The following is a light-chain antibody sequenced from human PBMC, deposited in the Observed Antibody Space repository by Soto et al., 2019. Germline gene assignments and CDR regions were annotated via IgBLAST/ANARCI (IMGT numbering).Light chain of an antibody. CDR2: DVN. CDR3: SSYTTSSLVV. Sequence: QSALTQPASVSGSPGQSITISCTGTSSDVGGYNYVSWYQQHPGKAPKHMIYDVNNRPSGVSNRFSGSKAGNTASLTISGLQAEDEADYYCSSYTTSSLVVFGGGTKLTVL. V-gene: IGLV2-14*01. CDR1: SSDVGGYNY. J-gene: IGLJ2*01.